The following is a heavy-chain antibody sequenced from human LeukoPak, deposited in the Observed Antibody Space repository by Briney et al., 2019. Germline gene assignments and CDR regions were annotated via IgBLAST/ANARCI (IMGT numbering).Heavy chain of an antibody. CDR2: ISSSSAI. CDR1: GFTFSSYS. D-gene: IGHD7-27*01. J-gene: IGHJ4*02. CDR3: VRDDSQLGYDY. Sequence: PGGSLRLSCAASGFTFSSYSMNWVRQAPGKGLGWISYISSSSAIYYADSVKGRFTISRDNAKNSLYLQMNSLRTEDTAVYFCVRDDSQLGYDYWGQGTLVTVSS. V-gene: IGHV3-48*04.